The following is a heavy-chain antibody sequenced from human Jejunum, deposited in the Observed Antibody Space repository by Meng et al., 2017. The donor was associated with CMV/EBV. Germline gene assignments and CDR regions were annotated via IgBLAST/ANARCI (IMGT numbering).Heavy chain of an antibody. J-gene: IGHJ6*03. V-gene: IGHV3-21*01. Sequence: EVQLVESGGXLVKPGGSLRVSCSGAGVCFSTYYINWVRQAPGKGLEWVSSISGTSNSIYQIDSVRGRFTISRDNAKNSLYLQMNSLRVEDTAVYYCATRSYCSGGCNGGPYNYMDLWGKGTTVTVSS. CDR1: GVCFSTYY. CDR3: ATRSYCSGGCNGGPYNYMDL. D-gene: IGHD2-15*01. CDR2: ISGTSNSI.